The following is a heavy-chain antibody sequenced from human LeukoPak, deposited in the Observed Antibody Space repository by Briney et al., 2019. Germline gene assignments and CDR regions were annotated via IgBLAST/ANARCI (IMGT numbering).Heavy chain of an antibody. CDR2: ISTSGSTI. J-gene: IGHJ4*02. CDR1: GFSFSDYY. Sequence: YPGGSLRLSCAASGFSFSDYYMSWIRQAPGKGLEWVSYISTSGSTIYYADSEKGRFTISRDNAKNSLYLQMNSLRVEDTAVYSCARRQGSSGWYAFDYWGQGTLVTVSS. V-gene: IGHV3-11*01. CDR3: ARRQGSSGWYAFDY. D-gene: IGHD6-19*01.